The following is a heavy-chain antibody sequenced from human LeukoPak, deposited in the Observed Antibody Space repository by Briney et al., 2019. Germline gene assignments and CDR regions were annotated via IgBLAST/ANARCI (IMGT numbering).Heavy chain of an antibody. J-gene: IGHJ4*02. D-gene: IGHD2-21*02. CDR3: ARVLSEHIVVVTAPLGY. CDR2: ISGSGGGT. V-gene: IGHV3-23*01. CDR1: GFTFNNYA. Sequence: GGSLRLSCAASGFTFNNYAMSWVRQAPGKGLEWVSTISGSGGGTYYADSVKGRFTISRDNSKNTLYLQMNSLRAEDTAVYYCARVLSEHIVVVTAPLGYWGQGTLVTVSS.